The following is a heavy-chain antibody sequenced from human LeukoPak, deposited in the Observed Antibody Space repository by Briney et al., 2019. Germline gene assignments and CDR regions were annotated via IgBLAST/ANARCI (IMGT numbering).Heavy chain of an antibody. CDR3: AREGVDGAFDI. Sequence: SETLSLTCTVSGGSINSGGYYWSWIRQHPGKGLEWIGYIYYSGSTYYNPSLKSRVTISVDTSKNQFSLKLSSVTAADTAVYYCAREGVDGAFDIWGQGTMVTVSS. CDR2: IYYSGST. D-gene: IGHD3-10*01. J-gene: IGHJ3*02. CDR1: GGSINSGGYY. V-gene: IGHV4-31*03.